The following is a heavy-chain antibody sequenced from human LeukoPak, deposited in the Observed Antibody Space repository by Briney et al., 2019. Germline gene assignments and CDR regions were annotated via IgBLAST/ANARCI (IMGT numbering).Heavy chain of an antibody. J-gene: IGHJ6*02. CDR1: GFTFSSDW. V-gene: IGHV3-74*03. D-gene: IGHD1-7*01. CDR3: ARAITGTWNVMDV. CDR2: ISSDGSGT. Sequence: GGSLRLSCAASGFTFSSDWMHWVRQAPGQELVWVSRISSDGSGTKDEDAVKGRRTISRDNTKNTLSLQMNSLRAEDSAVYYCARAITGTWNVMDVWGQGTTVTVSS.